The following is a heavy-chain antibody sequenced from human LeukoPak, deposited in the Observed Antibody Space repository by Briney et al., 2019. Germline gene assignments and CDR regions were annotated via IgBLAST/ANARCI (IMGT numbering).Heavy chain of an antibody. J-gene: IGHJ6*03. CDR2: LTGSGGNT. D-gene: IGHD3-10*01. CDR1: GLTFSSYA. Sequence: GGSLRLSCEASGLTFSSYAMSWVRQAPGKGLEWVSGLTGSGGNTYYADSVKGRFTISRDNSKNTLSLQMNSLRAEDAAVYYCVKFRGIQHYNYHMDVWGKGTTVTVSS. CDR3: VKFRGIQHYNYHMDV. V-gene: IGHV3-23*01.